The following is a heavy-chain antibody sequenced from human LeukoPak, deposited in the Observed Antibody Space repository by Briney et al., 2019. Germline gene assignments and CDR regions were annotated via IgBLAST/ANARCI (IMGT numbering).Heavy chain of an antibody. V-gene: IGHV4-4*07. CDR1: GGSISSYY. Sequence: SETLSLTCTVSGGSISSYYWSWIRQPAGKGLEWIGRIYTSGSTNYNPSLKSRVTMSVDTSKNQFSLKLSSVTAADTAVYYCASLLPQTDPFDYWGQGTLVTVSS. J-gene: IGHJ4*02. CDR3: ASLLPQTDPFDY. CDR2: IYTSGST.